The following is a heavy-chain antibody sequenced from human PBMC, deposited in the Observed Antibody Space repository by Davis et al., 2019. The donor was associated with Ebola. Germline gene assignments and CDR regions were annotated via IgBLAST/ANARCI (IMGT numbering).Heavy chain of an antibody. CDR2: IKQDGSKK. CDR1: GFTFRDYW. J-gene: IGHJ2*01. Sequence: GESLKISCAASGFTFRDYWMSWVRQAPGKGLERVANIKQDGSKKSDVDSVQGRFTISSDNAKNSLYLQMNSLSGKDTAVYYCARVAKATAYWYLDLWGRGTLVTVSS. V-gene: IGHV3-7*03. CDR3: ARVAKATAYWYLDL. D-gene: IGHD5-24*01.